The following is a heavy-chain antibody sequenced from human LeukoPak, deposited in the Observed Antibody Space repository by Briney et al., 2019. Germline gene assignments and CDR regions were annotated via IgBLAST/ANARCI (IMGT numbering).Heavy chain of an antibody. V-gene: IGHV4-4*07. CDR1: GGPVSSYY. CDR3: AKYYDFWSGYYDI. J-gene: IGHJ3*02. Sequence: PSETLSLTCTVSGGPVSSYYWSWIRQPAGKGLEWIGRINPSGSTNYNPSLKSRLTMSVDTSKNQFSLKLSSVTAADTAVYYCAKYYDFWSGYYDIWGQGTMVTVSS. D-gene: IGHD3-3*01. CDR2: INPSGST.